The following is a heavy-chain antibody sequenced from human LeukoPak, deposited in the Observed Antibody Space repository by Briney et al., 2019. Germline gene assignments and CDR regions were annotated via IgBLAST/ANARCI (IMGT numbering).Heavy chain of an antibody. CDR3: ARDRIPYSSSWYNYGMDV. J-gene: IGHJ6*02. D-gene: IGHD6-13*01. CDR1: GYTFTSYY. V-gene: IGHV1-46*01. CDR2: INPSGGST. Sequence: ASVKVSCKASGYTFTSYYMHWVRQAPGQGLEWMGIINPSGGSTSYAQKFQGRVTMTRDTSTGTVYMELSSLRSEDTAVYYCARDRIPYSSSWYNYGMDVWGQGTTVTVSS.